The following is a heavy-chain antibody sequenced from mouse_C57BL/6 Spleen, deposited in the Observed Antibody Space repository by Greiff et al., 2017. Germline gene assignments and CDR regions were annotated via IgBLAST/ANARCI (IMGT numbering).Heavy chain of an antibody. J-gene: IGHJ4*01. D-gene: IGHD2-5*01. CDR2: IDPETGGT. CDR3: TSGILAYSNEDYYAMDY. V-gene: IGHV1-15*01. CDR1: GYTFTDYE. Sequence: QVQLQQSGAELVRPGASVTLSCKASGYTFTDYEMHWVKQTPVHGLEWIGAIDPETGGTAYNQKFKGKAILTADKSSSTAYMELRSLTSEDSAVYYCTSGILAYSNEDYYAMDYWGQGTSVTVSS.